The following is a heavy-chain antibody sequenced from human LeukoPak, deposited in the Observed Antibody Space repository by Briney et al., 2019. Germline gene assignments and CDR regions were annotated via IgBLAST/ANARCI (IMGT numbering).Heavy chain of an antibody. V-gene: IGHV3-23*01. D-gene: IGHD3-22*01. Sequence: GGSLRLSCAGSGVSFSTYSMYWVRQGPGQGLEWVSGITGSGANTYYADSVRGRFTISRDNSKNTLYLRMNSLRAEDTAVYYCYYYDSSGFYPQTKIDYWGQGTLVTVSS. J-gene: IGHJ4*02. CDR3: YYYDSSGFYPQTKIDY. CDR1: GVSFSTYS. CDR2: ITGSGANT.